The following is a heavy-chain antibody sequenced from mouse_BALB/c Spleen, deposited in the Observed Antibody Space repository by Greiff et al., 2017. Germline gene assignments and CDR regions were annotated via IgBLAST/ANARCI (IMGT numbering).Heavy chain of an antibody. CDR3: ARSGDY. J-gene: IGHJ4*01. V-gene: IGHV14-1*02. Sequence: VQLQQPGSELVRPGASVKLSCKASGYTFTSYWMHWVKQRPEQGLEWIGRIDPANGNTKYDPKFQGKATITADTSSNTAYLQLSSLTSEDTAVYYCARSGDYWGQGTSVTVSS. CDR1: GYTFTSYW. CDR2: IDPANGNT.